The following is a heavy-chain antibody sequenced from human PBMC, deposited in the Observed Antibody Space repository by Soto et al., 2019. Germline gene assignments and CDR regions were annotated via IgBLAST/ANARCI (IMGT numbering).Heavy chain of an antibody. CDR2: IYYSGST. CDR1: GSSISSYY. Sequence: SETLSLTCTVSGSSISSYYWSWIRQPPGKGLEWIGYIYYSGSTNYNPSLKSRVTISVDTSKNQFSLKLSSVTAADTAVYYCARRWGTYFDYSGQGTLVTVSS. D-gene: IGHD7-27*01. J-gene: IGHJ4*02. V-gene: IGHV4-59*01. CDR3: ARRWGTYFDY.